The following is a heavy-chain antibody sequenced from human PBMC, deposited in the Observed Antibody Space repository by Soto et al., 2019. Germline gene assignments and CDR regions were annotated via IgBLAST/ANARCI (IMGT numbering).Heavy chain of an antibody. CDR2: IKSKTDVGTT. J-gene: IGHJ6*02. CDR3: TKDLGLRFLEWLFGPFGLDV. Sequence: GGSLRLSCAASGFTFSNAWMNWVRQAPGKGLEWVGRIKSKTDVGTTDYAAPVKGRFTTSRDDSKNTLYMQMNSLKTEDTAVYYCTKDLGLRFLEWLFGPFGLDVWGQGTTVTVSS. V-gene: IGHV3-15*07. D-gene: IGHD3-3*01. CDR1: GFTFSNAW.